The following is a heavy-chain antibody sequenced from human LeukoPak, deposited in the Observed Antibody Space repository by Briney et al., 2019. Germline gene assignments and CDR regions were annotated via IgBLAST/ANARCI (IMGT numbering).Heavy chain of an antibody. V-gene: IGHV3-7*01. CDR1: GFTFSSYW. CDR2: IRQDESEK. J-gene: IGHJ3*02. Sequence: GGSLRLSCATSGFTFSSYWMSWVRQAPGKGLEWVANIRQDESEKYYGDSVKGRCTISRDNAKRSLYLQIYSLRVEDTAVYYCARVRIAVAVSAFDIWGQGTMVTVSS. D-gene: IGHD6-19*01. CDR3: ARVRIAVAVSAFDI.